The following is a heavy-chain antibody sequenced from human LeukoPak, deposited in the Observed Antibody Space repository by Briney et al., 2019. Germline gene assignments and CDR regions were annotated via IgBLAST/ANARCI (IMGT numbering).Heavy chain of an antibody. CDR3: TTAPGSYLLNWFDP. J-gene: IGHJ5*02. D-gene: IGHD1-26*01. V-gene: IGHV3-15*01. Sequence: GGSLRLSCAASGFTFSNAWMSWVRQAPGKGLEWVGRIKSKIDGGTTDYAAPVKGRFTISRDDSKNTLYLQMNSLETEDTAVYYCTTAPGSYLLNWFDPWGQGTLVTVSS. CDR2: IKSKIDGGTT. CDR1: GFTFSNAW.